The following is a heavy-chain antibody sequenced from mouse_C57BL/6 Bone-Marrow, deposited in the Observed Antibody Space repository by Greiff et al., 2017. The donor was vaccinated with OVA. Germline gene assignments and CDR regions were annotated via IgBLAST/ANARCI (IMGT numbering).Heavy chain of an antibody. D-gene: IGHD1-1*01. V-gene: IGHV1-61*01. CDR1: GYTFTSYW. CDR3: ARKGWITTVVAKYVDV. J-gene: IGHJ1*03. CDR2: IYPSDSET. Sequence: QVQLQQPGAELVRPGSSVKLSCKASGYTFTSYWMDWVKQRPGQGLEWIGNIYPSDSETHYNQKFKDKATLTVDKSSSTAYMQLSSLTSEDSAVYYCARKGWITTVVAKYVDVWGTGTTVTVSS.